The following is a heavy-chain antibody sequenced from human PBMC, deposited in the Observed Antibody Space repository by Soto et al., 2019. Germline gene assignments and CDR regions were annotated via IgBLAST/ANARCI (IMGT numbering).Heavy chain of an antibody. J-gene: IGHJ4*02. CDR3: AIGRGYSGYGDY. CDR1: GYSFTSYG. CDR2: ISAYNGNT. D-gene: IGHD5-12*01. V-gene: IGHV1-18*01. Sequence: QVQLVQSGGEVKKPGASVKVSCKASGYSFTSYGISWVRQAPGQGLEWMGWISAYNGNTNYAQKFQGRVTMTTDTSMSTAYMELRSLRSHDTAVYYCAIGRGYSGYGDYWGQGTLVTVAS.